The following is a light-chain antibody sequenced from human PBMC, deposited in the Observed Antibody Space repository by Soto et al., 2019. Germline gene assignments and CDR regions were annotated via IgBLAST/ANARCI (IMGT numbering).Light chain of an antibody. CDR1: SSDVGGYNY. V-gene: IGLV2-8*01. CDR3: SSYAGSNNYV. Sequence: QSVLTQPPSASGSPGQSVTISCTGTSSDVGGYNYVSWYQQHPGKAPKLMIYEVSKRPSGVPDRFSASKSGNTASLTVSGLQAEDEADYYCSSYAGSNNYVLGTGTKVTVL. J-gene: IGLJ1*01. CDR2: EVS.